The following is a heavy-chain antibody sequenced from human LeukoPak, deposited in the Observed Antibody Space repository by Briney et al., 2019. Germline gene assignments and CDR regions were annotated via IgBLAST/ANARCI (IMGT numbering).Heavy chain of an antibody. D-gene: IGHD3-22*01. J-gene: IGHJ2*01. CDR1: GLTFTKAW. V-gene: IGHV3-15*01. CDR3: ARESYDSSGYYPTRYFDL. Sequence: GGSLRLSCAASGLTFTKAWMTWVRQAPGEGLEWVGRIKSNTDGGTTDYAAPVKGRFTISRDNSKNTLYLQMNSLRAEDTAVYYCARESYDSSGYYPTRYFDLWGRGTLVTVSS. CDR2: IKSNTDGGTT.